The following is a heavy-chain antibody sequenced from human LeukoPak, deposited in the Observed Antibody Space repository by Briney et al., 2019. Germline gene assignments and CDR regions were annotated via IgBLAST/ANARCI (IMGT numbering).Heavy chain of an antibody. D-gene: IGHD5-18*01. Sequence: ASVKVSCKASGYTFTGYYMHWVRQAPGQGLEWMGWINPNSGGTNYAQKFQGRVTMTRDTSISTAYMELSRLRSDDTAVYFCASVDTAMAPPTLDYWGQGTLVTVSS. J-gene: IGHJ4*02. V-gene: IGHV1-2*02. CDR3: ASVDTAMAPPTLDY. CDR1: GYTFTGYY. CDR2: INPNSGGT.